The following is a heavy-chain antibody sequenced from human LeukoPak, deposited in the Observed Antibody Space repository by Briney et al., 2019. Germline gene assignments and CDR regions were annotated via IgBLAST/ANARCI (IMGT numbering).Heavy chain of an antibody. D-gene: IGHD3-10*01. Sequence: GGSLRLSCAVSGITLSNYGMSWVRQAPWKGLEWVAGLSGSGGGTNYADSVKGRFTISRDNAKNTLYLQMNSLRAEDTAVYFCAKRGVVIRVILVGFHKEAYYFDSWGQGALVTVSS. CDR1: GITLSNYG. CDR3: AKRGVVIRVILVGFHKEAYYFDS. V-gene: IGHV3-23*01. CDR2: LSGSGGGT. J-gene: IGHJ4*02.